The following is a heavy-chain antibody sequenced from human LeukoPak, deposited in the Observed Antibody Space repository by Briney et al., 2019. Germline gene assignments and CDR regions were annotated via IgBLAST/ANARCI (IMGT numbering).Heavy chain of an antibody. CDR1: GGSISSHY. J-gene: IGHJ4*02. CDR3: ARSGESDSSGWEFDY. V-gene: IGHV4-59*11. D-gene: IGHD6-19*01. CDR2: IYYSGST. Sequence: SETLSLTCTVSGGSISSHYWSWIPQPPGKGLEWIGYIYYSGSTNYNPSLKSRVTISVDTSKNQFSLKLSSVTAADTAVYYCARSGESDSSGWEFDYWGQGTLVTVSS.